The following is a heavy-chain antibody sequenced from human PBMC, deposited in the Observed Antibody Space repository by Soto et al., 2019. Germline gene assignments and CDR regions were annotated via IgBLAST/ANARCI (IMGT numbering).Heavy chain of an antibody. CDR3: ARLWVSEIPIPSQYSVF. CDR1: GGSISSGDYY. J-gene: IGHJ4*02. CDR2: ISHSGST. V-gene: IGHV4-31*03. Sequence: SETLSLTCTVSGGSISSGDYYWSWIRQHPGKGLECIGYISHSGSTYYNPSLRSRVTISSDTSKNQFSLELSSVTAADTAVYYCARLWVSEIPIPSQYSVFWCQGILGTRFS. D-gene: IGHD2-21*01.